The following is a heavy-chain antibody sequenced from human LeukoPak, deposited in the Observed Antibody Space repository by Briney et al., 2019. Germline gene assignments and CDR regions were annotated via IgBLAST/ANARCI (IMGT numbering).Heavy chain of an antibody. CDR1: GFTFSSYA. D-gene: IGHD6-13*01. J-gene: IGHJ6*02. CDR3: AKSMFIAAAEPFPDYYGMDV. V-gene: IGHV3-23*01. Sequence: GGSLRLSCAASGFTFSSYAMSWVRQAPGKGLEWVSAISGSGGSTYYADSVKGRFTISRDNSKNTLYLQMNSLRAEDTAVYYCAKSMFIAAAEPFPDYYGMDVWGQGTTVTVSS. CDR2: ISGSGGST.